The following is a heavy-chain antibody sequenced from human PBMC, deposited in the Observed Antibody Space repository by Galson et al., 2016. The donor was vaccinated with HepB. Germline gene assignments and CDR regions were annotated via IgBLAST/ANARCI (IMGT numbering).Heavy chain of an antibody. D-gene: IGHD3-22*01. V-gene: IGHV3-74*01. CDR3: ARGTQGYYDSSGYGVFGSGTSFDY. J-gene: IGHJ4*02. Sequence: SLRLSCAASGFTFSSYWMHWVRQAPGKGLVWVSRINSDGSSTRYADSVKGRCTLSRDNAKNTLYLQLNSLRVEDTAVYYCARGTQGYYDSSGYGVFGSGTSFDYWGQGTLVTVSS. CDR2: INSDGSST. CDR1: GFTFSSYW.